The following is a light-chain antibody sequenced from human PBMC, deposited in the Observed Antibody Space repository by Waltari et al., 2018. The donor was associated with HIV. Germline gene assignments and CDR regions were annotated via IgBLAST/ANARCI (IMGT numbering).Light chain of an antibody. V-gene: IGLV1-47*01. CDR3: ETWDDSLSGGV. CDR2: RNN. Sequence: QSMLTQPPSASGTPGQRVTISCSGSNSNIGSNYVHWYQQLPGTAPKLLIYRNNQRPSGVPDRFSGSSPGTWSSLAISGLRSEDEADYYCETWDDSLSGGVFGRGTKLTVL. J-gene: IGLJ3*02. CDR1: NSNIGSNY.